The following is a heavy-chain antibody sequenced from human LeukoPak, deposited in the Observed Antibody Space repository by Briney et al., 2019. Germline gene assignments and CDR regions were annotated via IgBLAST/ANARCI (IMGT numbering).Heavy chain of an antibody. V-gene: IGHV1-69*04. J-gene: IGHJ6*03. D-gene: IGHD1-26*01. CDR2: IIPILGIA. CDR3: ARDGYNEVGATADYYYYHYMDV. Sequence: SVKVSCKASGGTFSSCTISWVRQAPGQGLEWMGRIIPILGIANHAQKFQGRVTITADKSTSTAYMELSSLRSEDTAVYYCARDGYNEVGATADYYYYHYMDVWGKGTTVTVSS. CDR1: GGTFSSCT.